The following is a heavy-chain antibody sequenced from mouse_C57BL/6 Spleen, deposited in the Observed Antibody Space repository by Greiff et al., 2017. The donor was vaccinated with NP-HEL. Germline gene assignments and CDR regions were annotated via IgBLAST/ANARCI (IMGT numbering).Heavy chain of an antibody. D-gene: IGHD1-1*01. Sequence: QVQLQQPGAELVKPGASVKLSCKASGYTFTSYWMQWVKQRPGQGLEWIGEIDPSDSYTNYNQKFKGKATLTVDTSSSTAYMQLSSLTSEDSAVYYCARGYYYGSSFYAMDYWGQGTSVTVSS. CDR2: IDPSDSYT. CDR1: GYTFTSYW. CDR3: ARGYYYGSSFYAMDY. J-gene: IGHJ4*01. V-gene: IGHV1-50*01.